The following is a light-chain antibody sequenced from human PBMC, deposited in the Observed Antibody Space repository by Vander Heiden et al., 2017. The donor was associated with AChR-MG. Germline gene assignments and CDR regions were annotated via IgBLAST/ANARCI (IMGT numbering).Light chain of an antibody. CDR1: QSVSSTY. CDR2: GAS. CDR3: QHYSRSPPVT. J-gene: IGKJ5*01. Sequence: EIVLTQYPGTLSLSPGERATLPCRASQSVSSTYLVWYQQKPGQAPRLLIYGASSRATGITDRFSGSGSGTDFTLTISRLEPEDFAVYYCQHYSRSPPVTFGQGTRLDIK. V-gene: IGKV3-20*01.